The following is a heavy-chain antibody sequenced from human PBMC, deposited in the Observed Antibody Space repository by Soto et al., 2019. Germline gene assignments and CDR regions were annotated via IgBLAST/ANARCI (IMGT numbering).Heavy chain of an antibody. Sequence: EVQLLESGGGLVQRGGSLRLSCAASGFSFSRYDMNWVRQAPGKGLQWVSTISGSGDGTYYADSVKGRFTISRDNSKNTLDLQMNSLRAEDTAVYYCAKVGGYCTNGVCYGFDIWGQGTMVTVST. D-gene: IGHD2-8*01. CDR2: ISGSGDGT. V-gene: IGHV3-23*01. CDR1: GFSFSRYD. CDR3: AKVGGYCTNGVCYGFDI. J-gene: IGHJ3*02.